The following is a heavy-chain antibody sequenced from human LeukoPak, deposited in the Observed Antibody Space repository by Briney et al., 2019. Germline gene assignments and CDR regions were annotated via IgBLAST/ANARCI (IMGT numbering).Heavy chain of an antibody. CDR3: ARGSDSSGWYSSFDY. Sequence: GGSLRLSCEASGFTFSAYAMTWVRQAPGKGLVWVSRIKSDGSGTSYADSVKGRFTISRDNAKNTLYLQMNSLRAEDTAVYYCARGSDSSGWYSSFDYWGQGTLVTVSS. J-gene: IGHJ4*02. V-gene: IGHV3-74*01. CDR1: GFTFSAYA. CDR2: IKSDGSGT. D-gene: IGHD6-19*01.